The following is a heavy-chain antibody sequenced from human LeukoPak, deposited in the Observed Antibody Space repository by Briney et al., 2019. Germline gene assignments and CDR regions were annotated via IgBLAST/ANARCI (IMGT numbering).Heavy chain of an antibody. J-gene: IGHJ6*02. CDR1: GFTIDDYA. CDR3: AKAGWYPPSSYYYYYGMDV. Sequence: GGSLRLSCAASGFTIDDYAMHWVGQARGKGLDWVSGISWNSGSIGYADSVKGRFTISRDNAKNSLYLQINSLRAEDTALYYCAKAGWYPPSSYYYYYGMDVWGQGTTVTVSS. CDR2: ISWNSGSI. D-gene: IGHD6-19*01. V-gene: IGHV3-9*01.